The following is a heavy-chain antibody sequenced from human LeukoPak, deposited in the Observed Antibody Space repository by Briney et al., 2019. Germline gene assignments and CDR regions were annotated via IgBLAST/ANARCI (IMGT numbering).Heavy chain of an antibody. D-gene: IGHD3-10*01. CDR1: GGTFSSYA. J-gene: IGHJ6*03. Sequence: SVKVSCKASGGTFSSYAISWVRQAPGQGLEWMGGIIPIFGTANYAQKFQGSVTITTDESTSTAYMELSSLRSEDTAVYYCAKVTMVRGVENYYMDVWGKGTTVTVSS. CDR3: AKVTMVRGVENYYMDV. CDR2: IIPIFGTA. V-gene: IGHV1-69*05.